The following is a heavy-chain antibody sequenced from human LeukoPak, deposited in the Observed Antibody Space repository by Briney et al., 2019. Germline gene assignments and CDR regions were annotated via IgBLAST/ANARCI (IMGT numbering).Heavy chain of an antibody. J-gene: IGHJ4*02. CDR2: IKYDGSEK. D-gene: IGHD6-19*01. CDR3: ARVRPGSGWPFDY. CDR1: GFIFSTYW. Sequence: GGSLRLSCAASGFIFSTYWMSWVRQTPGKGLEWMANIKYDGSEKYYVDSVKGRFTISRDNSKNTLYLQMNSLRAEDTAMYYCARVRPGSGWPFDYWGQGTLVTVSS. V-gene: IGHV3-7*03.